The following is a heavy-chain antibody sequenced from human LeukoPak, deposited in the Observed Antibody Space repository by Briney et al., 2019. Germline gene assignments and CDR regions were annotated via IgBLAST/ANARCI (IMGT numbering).Heavy chain of an antibody. Sequence: SVKVSCKASGGTFSDYALSWVRQAPGQGLEWMGGFIPIFSTTDYAQNFHGRVTITADESTRTAYMELSGLTSEDTAVYYCARTPSRYCCSTGRYPHYFDSWGQGTLVTVST. V-gene: IGHV1-69*01. CDR2: FIPIFSTT. D-gene: IGHD2-2*01. J-gene: IGHJ4*02. CDR3: ARTPSRYCCSTGRYPHYFDS. CDR1: GGTFSDYA.